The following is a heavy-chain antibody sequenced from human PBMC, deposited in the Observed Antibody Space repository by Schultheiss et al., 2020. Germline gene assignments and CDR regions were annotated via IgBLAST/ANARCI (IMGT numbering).Heavy chain of an antibody. D-gene: IGHD4/OR15-4a*01. CDR3: ARDSTPPANFYYYYFMDV. Sequence: GGSLRLSCMASGFTFSDHYMNWIRQAPGKGLEWISYMSSSGSTIDYADSVRGRFTISRDNAKNSLYLQMNSLRAEDTAVYYCARDSTPPANFYYYYFMDVWGEGTTVTVSS. V-gene: IGHV3-11*01. CDR2: MSSSGSTI. J-gene: IGHJ6*03. CDR1: GFTFSDHY.